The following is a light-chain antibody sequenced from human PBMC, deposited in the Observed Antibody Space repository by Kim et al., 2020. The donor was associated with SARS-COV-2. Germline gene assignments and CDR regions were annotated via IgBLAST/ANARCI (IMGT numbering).Light chain of an antibody. J-gene: IGLJ3*02. CDR1: SIGSKS. CDR3: QVWDSSSDHPV. CDR2: YDS. V-gene: IGLV3-21*04. Sequence: ATGKTVRITCGGNSIGSKSVNWFQQRPGQAHVVVIYYDSDRPSGIPERFSGSNSGNTATLTISRVEAGDEADYYCQVWDSSSDHPVFGGGTKLTVL.